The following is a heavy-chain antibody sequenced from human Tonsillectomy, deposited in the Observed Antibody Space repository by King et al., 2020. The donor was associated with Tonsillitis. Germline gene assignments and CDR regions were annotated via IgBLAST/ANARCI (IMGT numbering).Heavy chain of an antibody. CDR1: GGAFSDYY. CDR2: NNHSGST. Sequence: VQLQQWGAGLLKPSETLSLTCAVYGGAFSDYYWSWIRQHPGKGLEWIGENNHSGSTNYNPSLKSRVTISVDTSKNQFSLRLSSVTAADTAVYYCARVSCSSTSCHNWFDPWGQGTLVTVSS. J-gene: IGHJ5*02. V-gene: IGHV4-34*01. D-gene: IGHD2-2*01. CDR3: ARVSCSSTSCHNWFDP.